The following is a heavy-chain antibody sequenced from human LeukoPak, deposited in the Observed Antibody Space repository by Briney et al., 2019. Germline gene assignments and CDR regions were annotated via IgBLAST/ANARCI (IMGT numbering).Heavy chain of an antibody. CDR1: GFTFSSYV. CDR3: AKWVPDYGHYFGDDY. Sequence: GGSLRLSCAASGFTFSSYVMSWVRQAPGKGLEWVSAISGTGGSTYYTDSVKGRFAISRDNSKNTLYLQMNRLRAEDTAVYYCAKWVPDYGHYFGDDYWGQGTLVTVSS. J-gene: IGHJ4*02. V-gene: IGHV3-23*01. CDR2: ISGTGGST. D-gene: IGHD4-17*01.